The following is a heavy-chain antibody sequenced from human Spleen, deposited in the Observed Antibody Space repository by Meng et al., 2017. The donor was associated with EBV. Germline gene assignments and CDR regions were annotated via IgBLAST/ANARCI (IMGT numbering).Heavy chain of an antibody. D-gene: IGHD6-25*01. Sequence: QVQLVQSGAEVKKPGSSVKVSCKASGGTFSTSAINWVRQAPGQGLEWVGGIMAIFGTAKYAHKFQGRVTITADEATSTAYMELSSLGFEDTAVYYCARDGPPGGYVHPPYYFDHWGHGTLVTVSS. CDR2: IMAIFGTA. CDR3: ARDGPPGGYVHPPYYFDH. CDR1: GGTFSTSA. V-gene: IGHV1-69*01. J-gene: IGHJ4*01.